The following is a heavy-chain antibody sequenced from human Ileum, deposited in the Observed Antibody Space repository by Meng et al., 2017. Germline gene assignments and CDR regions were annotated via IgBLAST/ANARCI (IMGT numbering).Heavy chain of an antibody. D-gene: IGHD2-15*01. CDR1: GFSFSRYA. CDR2: IYSNGADR. J-gene: IGHJ4*02. Sequence: DVQLVESGVDLVQPGGSLILSCAGSGFSFSRYAMHWVRQVPGKGLEHLSRIYSNGADRYYADSVKGRFTISKDNSKNIFYLQMDSLRVEDTAVYYCARDGGTGTNERLDYWGQGTLVTVSS. CDR3: ARDGGTGTNERLDY. V-gene: IGHV3-64*02.